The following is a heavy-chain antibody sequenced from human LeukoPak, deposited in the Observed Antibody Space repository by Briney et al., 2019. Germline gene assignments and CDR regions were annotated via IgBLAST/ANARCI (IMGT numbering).Heavy chain of an antibody. Sequence: ASVKVSCNASGGTFSSYAISWVRQAPGKGLEWMGGFDPEDGETIYAQKFQGRVTMTEDTSTDTAYMELSSLRSEDTAVYYCATWPPFGVESYYDILTGYYRFDYWGQGTLVTVSS. V-gene: IGHV1-24*01. CDR1: GGTFSSYA. D-gene: IGHD3-9*01. CDR2: FDPEDGET. CDR3: ATWPPFGVESYYDILTGYYRFDY. J-gene: IGHJ4*02.